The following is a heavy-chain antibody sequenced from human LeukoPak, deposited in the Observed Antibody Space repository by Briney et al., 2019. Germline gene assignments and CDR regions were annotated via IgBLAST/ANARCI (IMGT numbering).Heavy chain of an antibody. Sequence: GRSLRLSCAASGFTFSSYGIHWVRQAPGKGLEWVAVIWYDGSNKYYADSVKGRFTISRDNSKNTLYLQMNSLRAEDTAVYYCADSNYWYPVDYWGQGTLVTVSS. CDR3: ADSNYWYPVDY. CDR2: IWYDGSNK. V-gene: IGHV3-33*01. J-gene: IGHJ4*02. D-gene: IGHD4-11*01. CDR1: GFTFSSYG.